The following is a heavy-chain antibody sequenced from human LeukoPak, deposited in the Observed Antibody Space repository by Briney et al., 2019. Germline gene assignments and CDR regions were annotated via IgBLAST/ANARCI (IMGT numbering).Heavy chain of an antibody. J-gene: IGHJ4*02. Sequence: PGGSLRLSSSASGFTFSYYYMTWIRRAPGKGLEWVSYISSSSGFTKYADSVRGRFTISRDNAKNSLYLQMNTLRVDDTAVYYCARRSPPGDWGQGTLVTVSS. CDR3: ARRSPPGD. V-gene: IGHV3-11*03. CDR1: GFTFSYYY. CDR2: ISSSSGFT. D-gene: IGHD3-16*01.